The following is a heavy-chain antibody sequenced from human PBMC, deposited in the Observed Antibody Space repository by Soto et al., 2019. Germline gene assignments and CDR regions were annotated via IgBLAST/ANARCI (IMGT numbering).Heavy chain of an antibody. V-gene: IGHV3-33*01. CDR1: GFTFNTYG. D-gene: IGHD6-6*01. CDR3: ATFPEYSTSSSLQYNYYYYMDV. J-gene: IGHJ6*03. CDR2: IWYDGSNK. Sequence: GGSLRLSCAASGFTFNTYGMYWVRQAPGKGLEWVAVIWYDGSNKYYADSVKGRFTISRDNSKNTLYLQMNSLRAEDTAVYYCATFPEYSTSSSLQYNYYYYMDVWGKGTTVTVSS.